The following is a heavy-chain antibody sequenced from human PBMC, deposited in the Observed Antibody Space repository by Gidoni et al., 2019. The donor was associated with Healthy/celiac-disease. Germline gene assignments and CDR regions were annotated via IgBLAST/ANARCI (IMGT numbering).Heavy chain of an antibody. Sequence: EVQLVESGGGLVQPGRSLRLSCAASGFPFDDYAMNWVRQAPGKGLEWVSGISWNSGSIGYADSVKGRFTIARDNAKNSLYLQMNSLRAEDTALYYCAKEYSSGWEDAFDIWGQGTMVTVSS. D-gene: IGHD6-19*01. CDR3: AKEYSSGWEDAFDI. CDR2: ISWNSGSI. CDR1: GFPFDDYA. V-gene: IGHV3-9*01. J-gene: IGHJ3*02.